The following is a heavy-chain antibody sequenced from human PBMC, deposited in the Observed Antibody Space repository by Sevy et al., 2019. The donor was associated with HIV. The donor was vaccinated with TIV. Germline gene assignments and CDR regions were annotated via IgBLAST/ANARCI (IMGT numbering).Heavy chain of an antibody. CDR1: GYSFTTYG. V-gene: IGHV1-18*01. CDR2: ISGYNGNT. D-gene: IGHD3-10*01. Sequence: ASVKVSCKASGYSFTTYGITWVRQAPGQGLEWMGWISGYNGNTNYAQKFQGRVTMTTDTSTNTGYMELRSLTSDDTAVYYCARDKVIRRGVHWSYFDYWGQGTLVTVSS. J-gene: IGHJ4*02. CDR3: ARDKVIRRGVHWSYFDY.